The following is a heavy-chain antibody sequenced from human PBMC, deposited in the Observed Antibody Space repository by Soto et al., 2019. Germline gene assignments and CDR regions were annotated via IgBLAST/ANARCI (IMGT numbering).Heavy chain of an antibody. V-gene: IGHV4-30-4*01. J-gene: IGHJ5*02. D-gene: IGHD3-10*01. CDR1: GGSISSGDYY. Sequence: TSETLSLTCTVSGGSISSGDYYWSWIRQPPGKGLEWIGYIYYSGSTYYNPSLKSRVTISVDTSKNQFSLKLSSVTAADTAVYYCARGSYYGSGSYYIGNNWFDPWGQGTLVTVSS. CDR3: ARGSYYGSGSYYIGNNWFDP. CDR2: IYYSGST.